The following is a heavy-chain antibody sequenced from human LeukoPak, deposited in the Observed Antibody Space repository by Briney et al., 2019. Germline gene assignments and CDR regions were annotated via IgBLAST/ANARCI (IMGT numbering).Heavy chain of an antibody. V-gene: IGHV4-39*07. Sequence: PSETLSLTCTVSGGSISTSNYYWGWIRQPPGKGLEWIGNIFYSGSTYYSPSLKSRVTISVDTSKNQFSLKLSSVTAADTAVYYCASCPWFGEDVGYWGQGTLVTVSS. J-gene: IGHJ4*02. D-gene: IGHD3-10*01. CDR2: IFYSGST. CDR1: GGSISTSNYY. CDR3: ASCPWFGEDVGY.